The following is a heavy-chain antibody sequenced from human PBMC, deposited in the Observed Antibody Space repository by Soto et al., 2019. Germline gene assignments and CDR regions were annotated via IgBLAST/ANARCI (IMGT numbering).Heavy chain of an antibody. CDR1: GFTFSSYA. D-gene: IGHD3-22*01. CDR3: AKAWPMNAYYYYYGMGV. J-gene: IGHJ6*02. Sequence: GGSLRLSCAASGFTFSSYAMSWVRQAPGKGLEWVSAISGSGGSTYYADSVKGRFTISRDNSKNTLYLQMNSLRAEDTAVYYCAKAWPMNAYYYYYGMGVWGQGTTVTVSS. V-gene: IGHV3-23*01. CDR2: ISGSGGST.